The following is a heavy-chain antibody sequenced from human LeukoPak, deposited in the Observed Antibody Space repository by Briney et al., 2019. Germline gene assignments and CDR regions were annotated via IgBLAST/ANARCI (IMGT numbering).Heavy chain of an antibody. J-gene: IGHJ5*02. Sequence: GEALKISCKGSGYSTSNYWIGLGRHMPGKGGEWRGFIYHDYFVTRYTPSFQGQVTISAPKSISTAYMQWSSQKASHTAIYYCARHLSQTGTGNNWFDPWGEGTLVTVSS. CDR1: GYSTSNYW. V-gene: IGHV5-51*01. D-gene: IGHD1-7*01. CDR3: ARHLSQTGTGNNWFDP. CDR2: IYHDYFVT.